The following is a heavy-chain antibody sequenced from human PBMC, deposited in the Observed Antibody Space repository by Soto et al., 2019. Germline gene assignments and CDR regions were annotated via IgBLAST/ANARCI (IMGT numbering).Heavy chain of an antibody. J-gene: IGHJ3*02. CDR2: IYPRDSDT. D-gene: IGHD6-13*01. V-gene: IGHV5-51*03. CDR3: ARSLVNGTYEAFDI. CDR1: GYNFNRYW. Sequence: EVYLAQSGAEVKKPGESLKISCKGSGYNFNRYWIGWVRQMPGKGLGWMGVIYPRDSDTRYSPSLQGQVTISAEKSSSAAYLQWSSLQASDTATYYWARSLVNGTYEAFDIWGQWTMVTVSS.